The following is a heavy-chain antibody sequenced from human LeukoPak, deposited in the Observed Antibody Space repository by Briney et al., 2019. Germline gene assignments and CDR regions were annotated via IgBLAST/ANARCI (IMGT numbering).Heavy chain of an antibody. J-gene: IGHJ4*02. CDR1: GFTFSSYG. CDR3: ATHIVVVPAAIAPPSDY. D-gene: IGHD2-2*02. CDR2: ISYVGSNK. V-gene: IGHV3-30*03. Sequence: GGSLRLSCAASGFTFSSYGMHWVRKAPGKGLEWVAVISYVGSNKYYADSVKGRFTISRDNSKNTLNLQMNILRAEDTAVYYCATHIVVVPAAIAPPSDYWGQGTLVTVSS.